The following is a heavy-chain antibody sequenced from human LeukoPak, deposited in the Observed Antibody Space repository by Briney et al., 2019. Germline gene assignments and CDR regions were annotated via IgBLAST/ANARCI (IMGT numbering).Heavy chain of an antibody. Sequence: GESLKISWKGSGYSFTSYWIGGVRQMPGKGLGWMGIIYPGDSDTTYSPSFQGPVPISAQKSISTAYLQWSSLKASDTAMYYCARQGAADGYYYYGMDAWGRGTTVTVSS. V-gene: IGHV5-51*01. CDR2: IYPGDSDT. D-gene: IGHD6-13*01. CDR1: GYSFTSYW. CDR3: ARQGAADGYYYYGMDA. J-gene: IGHJ6*02.